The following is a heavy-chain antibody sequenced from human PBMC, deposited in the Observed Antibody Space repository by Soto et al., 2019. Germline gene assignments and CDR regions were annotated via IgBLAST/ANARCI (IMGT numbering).Heavy chain of an antibody. CDR3: ARGIVVVPAAIDYYGMDV. CDR1: GGSISSGDYY. V-gene: IGHV4-30-4*01. CDR2: IYYSGST. D-gene: IGHD2-2*01. J-gene: IGHJ6*02. Sequence: PSETLSLTCTVSGGSISSGDYYWRWIRQPPGKGLEWIGYIYYSGSTYYNPSLKSRVTISVDTSKNQFSLKLSSVTAADTAVYYCARGIVVVPAAIDYYGMDVWGQGTTVTVSS.